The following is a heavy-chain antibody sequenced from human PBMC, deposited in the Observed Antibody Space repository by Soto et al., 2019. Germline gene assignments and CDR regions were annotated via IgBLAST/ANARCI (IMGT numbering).Heavy chain of an antibody. CDR1: GFSFSSYG. Sequence: PGGSLRLSCAACGFSFSSYGMHWLRQAPGKGLEWVAVISYDGSYKYYTDSVKGRFTIARDNSKNILYLQMNSLTIEDTAVFYCARSTSCTLNFYYGMDVWGQGTTVTVSS. CDR2: ISYDGSYK. D-gene: IGHD6-6*01. V-gene: IGHV3-30*03. J-gene: IGHJ6*02. CDR3: ARSTSCTLNFYYGMDV.